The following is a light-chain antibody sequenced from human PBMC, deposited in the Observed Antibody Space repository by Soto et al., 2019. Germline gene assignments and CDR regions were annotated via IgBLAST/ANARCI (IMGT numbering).Light chain of an antibody. CDR1: SGHSSYI. J-gene: IGLJ3*02. V-gene: IGLV4-60*02. Sequence: QPVLTQSSSASASLGSSVKLTCTRSSGHSSYIIAWHQQQPGKAPRYLMKLEGSGSYNKGSGVPDRFSGSSSGADRYLTISNLQLEDEADHYCEIWDSNTHTVFGGGTKLTFL. CDR2: LEGSGSY. CDR3: EIWDSNTHTV.